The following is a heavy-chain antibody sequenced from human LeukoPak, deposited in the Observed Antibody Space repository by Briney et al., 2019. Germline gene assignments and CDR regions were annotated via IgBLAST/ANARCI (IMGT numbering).Heavy chain of an antibody. CDR1: GYTFTSYG. CDR3: ARDLGITGRYWFDP. J-gene: IGHJ5*02. D-gene: IGHD1-20*01. V-gene: IGHV1-18*01. Sequence: ASVKVSCKAFGYTFTSYGISWVRQAPGQGLEWMGRISAYNGNTNYAQKLQGRVTMTTDTSTSTAYMELRSLRSDDTAVYYCARDLGITGRYWFDPWGQGTLVTVSS. CDR2: ISAYNGNT.